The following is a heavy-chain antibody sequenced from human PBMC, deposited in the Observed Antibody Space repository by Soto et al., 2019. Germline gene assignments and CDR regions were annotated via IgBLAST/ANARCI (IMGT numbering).Heavy chain of an antibody. CDR3: AREIRSGYYRYWYFDL. J-gene: IGHJ2*01. V-gene: IGHV4-39*02. D-gene: IGHD6-25*01. CDR2: ISYSGST. Sequence: SETLSLTCSVSGGSISSSTYYWGWIRQAPGKGLECIGSISYSGSTYYNPSLKSRVTMTRDTSTSTVYMEVSRLRSDDTAVYYCAREIRSGYYRYWYFDLWGRGTLVTVSS. CDR1: GGSISSSTYY.